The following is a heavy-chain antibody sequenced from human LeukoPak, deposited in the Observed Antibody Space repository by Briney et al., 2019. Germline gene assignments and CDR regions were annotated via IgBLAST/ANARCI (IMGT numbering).Heavy chain of an antibody. J-gene: IGHJ4*02. CDR3: AKAIRASISVIVVVKASFDY. CDR1: GFTFSSYA. CDR2: IRYDERNK. V-gene: IGHV3-30*02. D-gene: IGHD3-22*01. Sequence: GGSLRLSCEASGFTFSSYAMHWVRQAPGKGLEWVAFIRYDERNKYYSDSVKGRFTISRDNSKNTLYLQMNSLRAEDTAVYYCAKAIRASISVIVVVKASFDYWGQGTLVTVSS.